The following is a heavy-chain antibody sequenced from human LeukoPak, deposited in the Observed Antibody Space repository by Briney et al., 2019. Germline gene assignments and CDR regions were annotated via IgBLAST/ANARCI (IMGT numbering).Heavy chain of an antibody. CDR2: IYYSGST. V-gene: IGHV4-59*01. Sequence: SETLSLTCTVSGGSISGYYCSWIRQPPGKGLEWIGYIYYSGSTNYNPSLKSRVTISVDTSNNQFSLKLNSVTAADTAVYYCARVPRPYYYYMDVWGKGTTVTVSS. J-gene: IGHJ6*03. CDR1: GGSISGYY. CDR3: ARVPRPYYYYMDV.